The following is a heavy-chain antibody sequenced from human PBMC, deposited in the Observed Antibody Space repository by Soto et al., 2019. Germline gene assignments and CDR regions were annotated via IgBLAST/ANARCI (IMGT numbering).Heavy chain of an antibody. CDR1: GLTFRRHW. D-gene: IGHD1-20*01. J-gene: IGHJ4*02. CDR2: MKGDGSET. V-gene: IGHV3-7*01. Sequence: HPGGSLRLSCAASGLTFRRHWLNWVRQAPGKGLEWVANMKGDGSETYYVDSVKGRFTISRDNAKNSLYLQMNSLRTEDTAVYYCVRGVMSNWNSFEYWGPGTQVTVSS. CDR3: VRGVMSNWNSFEY.